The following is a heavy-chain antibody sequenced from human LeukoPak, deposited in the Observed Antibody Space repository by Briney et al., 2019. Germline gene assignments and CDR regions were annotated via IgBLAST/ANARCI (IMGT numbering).Heavy chain of an antibody. J-gene: IGHJ6*02. D-gene: IGHD3-9*01. V-gene: IGHV3-33*01. CDR2: IWYDGSKK. CDR1: GFTFSSYG. CDR3: ARTLTGFHYGMDV. Sequence: GGSLRLSCAASGFTFSSYGVHWVRQAPGKGLEWVAVIWYDGSKKYYADSVKGRFTISRDNSKNTLNLQMNSLRVEDTAVYYCARTLTGFHYGMDVWGQGTTVTVSS.